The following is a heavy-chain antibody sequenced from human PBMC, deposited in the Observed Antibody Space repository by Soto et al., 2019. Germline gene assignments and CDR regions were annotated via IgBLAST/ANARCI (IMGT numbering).Heavy chain of an antibody. V-gene: IGHV1-18*01. CDR2: ISPYNDYT. D-gene: IGHD3-16*01. CDR3: ARGGYYFNTWGKLSHYGLDF. Sequence: ASVKVSCKASGYTFIRYGITWVRQAPGQGLEWMGWISPYNDYTIYAQKLQGRVTMTTDTSTRTVYLDLRSLKSDDTAVYYCARGGYYFNTWGKLSHYGLDFWGRGTSVTVS. CDR1: GYTFIRYG. J-gene: IGHJ6*02.